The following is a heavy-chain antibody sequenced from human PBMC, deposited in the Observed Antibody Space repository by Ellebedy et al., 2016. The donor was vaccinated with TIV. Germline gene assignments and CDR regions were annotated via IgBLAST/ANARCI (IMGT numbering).Heavy chain of an antibody. J-gene: IGHJ3*02. V-gene: IGHV1-24*01. CDR1: GYTLTELS. CDR3: AREFSDGTTVVSDAFDI. CDR2: FDPEDGET. Sequence: ASVKVSXXVSGYTLTELSMHWVRQAPGKGLEWMGGFDPEDGETIYAQKLQGRVTMTTDTSTSTAYMELRSLRSDDTAVYYCAREFSDGTTVVSDAFDIWGQGTMVTVSS. D-gene: IGHD4-23*01.